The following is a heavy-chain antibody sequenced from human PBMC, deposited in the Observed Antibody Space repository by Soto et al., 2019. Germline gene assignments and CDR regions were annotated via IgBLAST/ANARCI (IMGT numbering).Heavy chain of an antibody. CDR2: ISSSGSTI. CDR3: ARDQGSSDYIWGSYRPFPFDP. J-gene: IGHJ5*02. Sequence: QVQLVESGGGLLRLGGSLKLPGAAFGLTLSDYSLGWFRRAQGKGLGWVSYISSSGSTIYYADSVKGRFTISRDNAKNSLYLQMNSLRAEDTAVYYCARDQGSSDYIWGSYRPFPFDPWGQGTLVTVSS. V-gene: IGHV3-11*01. CDR1: GLTLSDYS. D-gene: IGHD3-16*02.